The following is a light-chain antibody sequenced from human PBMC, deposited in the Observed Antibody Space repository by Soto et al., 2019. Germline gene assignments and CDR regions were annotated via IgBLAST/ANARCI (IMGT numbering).Light chain of an antibody. V-gene: IGKV3-15*01. Sequence: VLTQSPGTLSLSPGERVTLSCRASQTVRNNYLAWYQQKPGQAPRLLIYGASNRATGIPGRISGSRSGTEFTLTISSLQSEDFGVYYCQQFDDWPTFGQGTKVDIK. CDR3: QQFDDWPT. J-gene: IGKJ1*01. CDR1: QTVRNN. CDR2: GAS.